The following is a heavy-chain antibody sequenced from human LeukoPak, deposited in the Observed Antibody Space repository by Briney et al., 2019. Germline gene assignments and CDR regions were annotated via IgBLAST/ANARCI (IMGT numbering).Heavy chain of an antibody. J-gene: IGHJ4*02. CDR3: ARGNYYLSR. V-gene: IGHV4-61*08. D-gene: IGHD3-10*01. CDR2: ICHPGSI. CDR1: GGSVSDSAGDYF. Sequence: SETLSLTCTVSGGSVSDSAGDYFWTWIRQPSGKGLEWIGNICHPGSIHYNPSLESRVTMSVDTSKNQFSLKLTSVTAADTAVYYCARGNYYLSRWGQGTLVTVSS.